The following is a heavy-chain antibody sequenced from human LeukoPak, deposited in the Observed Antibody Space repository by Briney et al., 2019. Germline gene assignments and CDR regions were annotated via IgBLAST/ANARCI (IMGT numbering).Heavy chain of an antibody. D-gene: IGHD6-13*01. CDR3: ARGPGYNAFDV. V-gene: IGHV4-30-2*01. CDR1: GGSISSGGYS. J-gene: IGHJ3*01. Sequence: KTSQTLSLTCAVSGGSISSGGYSWSWIRQPPGKGLEWIGYIYHSGSTYYNLSLKSRVTMSVDRSKNQFSLRLSSVTAADTAVYYCARGPGYNAFDVWGQGTMVTVSS. CDR2: IYHSGST.